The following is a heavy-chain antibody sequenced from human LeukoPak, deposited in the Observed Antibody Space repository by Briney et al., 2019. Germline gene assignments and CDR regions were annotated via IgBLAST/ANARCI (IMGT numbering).Heavy chain of an antibody. CDR1: GFTVSSNS. CDR3: ARRAGAYSHPYDY. Sequence: GGSLRLSCTVSGFTVSSNSMSWVRQAPGKGLEWVSFIYSDNTHYSDSVKGRCTISRHNSKNTLYLQMTSLRAEDTAVYYCARRAGAYSHPYDYWGQGTLVTVSS. J-gene: IGHJ4*02. D-gene: IGHD4/OR15-4a*01. V-gene: IGHV3-53*01. CDR2: IYSDNT.